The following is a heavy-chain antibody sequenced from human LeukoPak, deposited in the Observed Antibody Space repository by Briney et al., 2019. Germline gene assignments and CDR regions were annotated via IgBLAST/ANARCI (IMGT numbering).Heavy chain of an antibody. J-gene: IGHJ4*02. V-gene: IGHV1-18*01. CDR1: GYTFTSYG. CDR3: ARDLYGSYFDY. Sequence: ASVKVSCKASGYTFTSYGISWVRQAPGQGLEWMGWISAYNGNTNYAQKVQGRVTMTRDTSISTAYMELSRLRSDDTAVYYCARDLYGSYFDYWGQGTLVTVSS. CDR2: ISAYNGNT. D-gene: IGHD3-10*01.